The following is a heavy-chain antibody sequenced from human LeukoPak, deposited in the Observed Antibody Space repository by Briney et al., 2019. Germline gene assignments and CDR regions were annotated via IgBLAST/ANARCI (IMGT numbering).Heavy chain of an antibody. D-gene: IGHD2-15*01. Sequence: GGSLRLSCAASGFTFSSYSLNWVRQAPGKGLESVAYITSSSSSIYYADSVKGRFTISRDNAKNSLYLQMNSLRAEDTAMYYCARDYCSGGRCYSVDYWGQGTPVTVSS. V-gene: IGHV3-48*04. CDR2: ITSSSSSI. CDR3: ARDYCSGGRCYSVDY. J-gene: IGHJ4*02. CDR1: GFTFSSYS.